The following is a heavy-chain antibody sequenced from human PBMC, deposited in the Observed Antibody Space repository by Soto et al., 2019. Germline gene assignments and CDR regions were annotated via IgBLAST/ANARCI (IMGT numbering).Heavy chain of an antibody. CDR2: VMPIFRTP. D-gene: IGHD5-12*01. Sequence: QVQLEQSGAEVKKPGSSVKVSCKASGGTFSNSAISWVRQAPGQGLEWMGGVMPIFRTPDYAQKFQGRVTITADXSXTXAXXELSGLRSDDTAVYYCARDKDRLQLGGNYYYILDVWGQGTTVTVSS. J-gene: IGHJ6*02. CDR1: GGTFSNSA. V-gene: IGHV1-69*12. CDR3: ARDKDRLQLGGNYYYILDV.